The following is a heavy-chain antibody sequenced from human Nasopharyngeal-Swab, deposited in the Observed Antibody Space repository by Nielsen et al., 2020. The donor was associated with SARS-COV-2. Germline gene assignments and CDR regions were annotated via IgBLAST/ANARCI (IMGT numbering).Heavy chain of an antibody. V-gene: IGHV4-34*01. CDR3: ARGSVVPAAPAVDYFDY. Sequence: RQAPGKGLEWVGEINHSGSTKYNPSLKSGGAISVDTSKNQLSLKLSSVTAADTAVYYCARGSVVPAAPAVDYFDYWGQGTLVTVSS. CDR2: INHSGST. J-gene: IGHJ4*02. D-gene: IGHD2-2*01.